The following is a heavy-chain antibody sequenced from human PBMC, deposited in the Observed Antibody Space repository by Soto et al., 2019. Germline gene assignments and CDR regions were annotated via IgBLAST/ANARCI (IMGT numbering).Heavy chain of an antibody. CDR2: ISSSGSTI. D-gene: IGHD2-15*01. J-gene: IGHJ6*02. CDR3: ARDQPDSYCSGGSCYSSLFYYYYGMDV. CDR1: GFTFSDCC. Sequence: GGSLRLSCAASGFTFSDCCMSWIRQALGKGLEWVSYISSSGSTIYYADSVKGRFTISRDNAKNSLYLQMNSLRAEDTAVYYCARDQPDSYCSGGSCYSSLFYYYYGMDVWGQGTTVTVSS. V-gene: IGHV3-11*01.